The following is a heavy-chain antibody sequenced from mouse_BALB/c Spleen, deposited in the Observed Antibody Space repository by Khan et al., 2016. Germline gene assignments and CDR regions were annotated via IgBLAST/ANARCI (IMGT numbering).Heavy chain of an antibody. J-gene: IGHJ3*01. Sequence: EVQLQESGPSLVKPSQTLSLTCSVTGDSITSGYWNWIRKFPGNKLEYMGYINYSGTTYYNPSLNSRISITRDTSKNQYYLQLNSVTSEDTATYYCARNGPAWCTYWGQGTLVTVSA. CDR2: INYSGTT. CDR1: GDSITSGY. V-gene: IGHV3-8*02. CDR3: ARNGPAWCTY.